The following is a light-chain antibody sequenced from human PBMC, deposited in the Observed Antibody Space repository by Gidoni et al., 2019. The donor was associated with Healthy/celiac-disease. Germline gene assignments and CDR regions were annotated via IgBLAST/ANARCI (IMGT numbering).Light chain of an antibody. CDR3: QQYNTQ. J-gene: IGKJ1*01. Sequence: DIQMTQSPSTLSASVGDRVTITCRASQSSSSWLAWYQQKPGKAPKLLIYKASSLERGVPSRFSGSGSGTEFTLTISSPQPDDFATYYCQQYNTQFGQGTKVEIK. CDR2: KAS. V-gene: IGKV1-5*03. CDR1: QSSSSW.